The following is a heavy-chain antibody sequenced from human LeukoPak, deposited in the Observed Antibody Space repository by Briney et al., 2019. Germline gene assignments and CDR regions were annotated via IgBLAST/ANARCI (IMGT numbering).Heavy chain of an antibody. J-gene: IGHJ4*02. CDR2: INHSGST. Sequence: SETLSLTCAVYGGSFSGYYWSWIRQPPGKGLEWIGEINHSGSTNYNPSLKSRVTISVDTSKNQFSLKLSSVTAADTAVYYCARGSEYSSSPGGYWGQGTLVTVSS. V-gene: IGHV4-34*01. D-gene: IGHD6-6*01. CDR3: ARGSEYSSSPGGY. CDR1: GGSFSGYY.